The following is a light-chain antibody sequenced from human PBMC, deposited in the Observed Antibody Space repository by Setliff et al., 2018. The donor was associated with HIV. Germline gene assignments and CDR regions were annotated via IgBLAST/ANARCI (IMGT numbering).Light chain of an antibody. V-gene: IGLV1-40*01. J-gene: IGLJ2*01. CDR1: SSNIGASYY. CDR2: DNN. CDR3: AAWDDRLNGPV. Sequence: PSVSGAPGQRVTISCTGSSSNIGASYYVHWYQQFPGTAPKLLIYDNNNRPSGVPDRFSGSKSATSASLAINGLQSEDEADYYCAAWDDRLNGPVFGGGTKVTVL.